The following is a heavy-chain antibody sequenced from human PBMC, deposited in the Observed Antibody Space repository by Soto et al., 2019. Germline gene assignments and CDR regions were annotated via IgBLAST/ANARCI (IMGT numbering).Heavy chain of an antibody. V-gene: IGHV3-30*18. D-gene: IGHD3-3*01. CDR1: GFTFSSYG. CDR3: AKVPGRFDGMDV. CDR2: ISYDGSNK. Sequence: GGSLRLSCAASGFTFSSYGMQWVRQAPGKGLEWVAVISYDGSNKYYADSVKGRFTISRDNSKNTLYLQMNSLRAEDTAVYYCAKVPGRFDGMDVWGQGTTVTVSS. J-gene: IGHJ6*02.